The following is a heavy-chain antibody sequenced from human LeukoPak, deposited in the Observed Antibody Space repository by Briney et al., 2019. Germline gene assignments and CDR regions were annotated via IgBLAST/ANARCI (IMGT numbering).Heavy chain of an antibody. CDR2: IYSGGST. Sequence: GGSLRLSCAASGFTVSSNYMSWVRQAPEKGLEWVSVIYSGGSTYYADSVQGRFTISRDNSKNTLYLQMNSLRAEDTAVYYCAREAPYYYYGMDVWGQRSTFTVSS. J-gene: IGHJ6*02. CDR3: AREAPYYYYGMDV. CDR1: GFTVSSNY. V-gene: IGHV3-53*01.